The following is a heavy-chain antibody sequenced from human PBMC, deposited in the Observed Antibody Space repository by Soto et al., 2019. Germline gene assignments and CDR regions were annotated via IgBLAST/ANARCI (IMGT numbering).Heavy chain of an antibody. CDR1: GFTFSSYA. CDR3: AKNYDFWSGPSPPYYYYYYMDV. J-gene: IGHJ6*03. V-gene: IGHV3-23*01. Sequence: GGSLRLSCAASGFTFSSYAMSWVRQAPGKGLEWVSAISGSGGSTYYADSVKGRFTISRDNSKNTLYLQMNSLRAEDTAVYYCAKNYDFWSGPSPPYYYYYYMDVWGKGTTVTVSS. D-gene: IGHD3-3*01. CDR2: ISGSGGST.